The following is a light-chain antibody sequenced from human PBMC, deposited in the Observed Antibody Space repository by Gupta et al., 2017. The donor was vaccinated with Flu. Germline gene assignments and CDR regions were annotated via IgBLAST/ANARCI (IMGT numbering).Light chain of an antibody. Sequence: QSVLTQPPSASGTPGQRVTISCSGSSSNIGSNYVYWYQQLPGTAPKLLIYRNNQRPSGVPDRFSGSKSGTLASLAISGLRSEDEADYYCAAWDDSLFWVFGGGTKLTVL. V-gene: IGLV1-47*01. CDR2: RNN. CDR3: AAWDDSLFWV. J-gene: IGLJ3*02. CDR1: SSNIGSNY.